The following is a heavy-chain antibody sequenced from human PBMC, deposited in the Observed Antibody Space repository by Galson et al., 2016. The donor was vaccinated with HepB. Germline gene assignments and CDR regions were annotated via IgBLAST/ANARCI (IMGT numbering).Heavy chain of an antibody. D-gene: IGHD3-10*01. CDR2: IYSGGAT. CDR3: ARGILVRGVSFHY. CDR1: GFTVNSNY. Sequence: SLRLSCAASGFTVNSNYMSWVRQAPGKGLECVSVIYSGGATYYADSVKGRFTISRDNSKNTLYLQMNSLRVEDTAVYYCARGILVRGVSFHYWGQGTLVTVSS. J-gene: IGHJ4*02. V-gene: IGHV3-53*01.